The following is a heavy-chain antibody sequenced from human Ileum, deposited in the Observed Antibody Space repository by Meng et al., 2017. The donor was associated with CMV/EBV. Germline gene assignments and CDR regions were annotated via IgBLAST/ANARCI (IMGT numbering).Heavy chain of an antibody. CDR2: INSDGSST. V-gene: IGHV3-74*01. D-gene: IGHD1-1*01. J-gene: IGHJ5*02. CDR3: AREYKKGGFDP. Sequence: SLAASEFTFSSYWMHWVRQAPGKGLVWVSRINSDGSSTSYADSVKGRFTISRDNAKNTLYLQMNSLRAEDTAVYYCAREYKKGGFDPWGQGTLVTVSS. CDR1: EFTFSSYW.